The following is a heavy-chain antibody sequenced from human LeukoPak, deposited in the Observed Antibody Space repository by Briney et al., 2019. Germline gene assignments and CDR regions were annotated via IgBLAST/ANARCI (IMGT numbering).Heavy chain of an antibody. CDR1: GYTFIDYY. CDR2: INPSGGST. J-gene: IGHJ5*02. Sequence: ASVKVSCKASGYTFIDYYIHWVRQAPGQGLECMGIINPSGGSTSYAQKFQGRVTMTRDRSTSTVYMELSSLRSEDTAVYYCARGGVGANTYVWFDPWGQGPLVTVSS. CDR3: ARGGVGANTYVWFDP. D-gene: IGHD1-26*01. V-gene: IGHV1-46*01.